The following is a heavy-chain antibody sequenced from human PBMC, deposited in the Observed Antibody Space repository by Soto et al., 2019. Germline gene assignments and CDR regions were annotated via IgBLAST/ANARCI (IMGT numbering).Heavy chain of an antibody. J-gene: IGHJ4*02. CDR1: GDTSSRYA. Sequence: QVQLVQSGAEVKKPGSSVRVSCKASGDTSSRYAISWVRQAPGQGLEWMGGIVPIFGTPNYAPRFQGRVTITADESTSTAYMELSSLKSEDTAVYYCARDDSSGFYWYVYWGQGTLVTVSS. CDR3: ARDDSSGFYWYVY. V-gene: IGHV1-69*01. D-gene: IGHD3-22*01. CDR2: IVPIFGTP.